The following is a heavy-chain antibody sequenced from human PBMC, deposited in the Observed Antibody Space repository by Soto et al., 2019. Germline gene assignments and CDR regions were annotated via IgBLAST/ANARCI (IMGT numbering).Heavy chain of an antibody. CDR1: GGSISSGGYS. V-gene: IGHV4-30-2*01. CDR2: IYHSGST. CDR3: ARVRPSHPPYYYDSSGYYFDY. J-gene: IGHJ4*02. Sequence: KPSETLSLTCAVSGGSISSGGYSWSWIRQPPGKGLEWIGYIYHSGSTYYNPSLKSRVTISVDRSKNQFSLKLSSVTAADTAVYYCARVRPSHPPYYYDSSGYYFDYWGRGTLVTVSS. D-gene: IGHD3-22*01.